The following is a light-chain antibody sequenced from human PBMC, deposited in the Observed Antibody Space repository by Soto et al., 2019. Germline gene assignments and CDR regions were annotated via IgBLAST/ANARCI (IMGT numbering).Light chain of an antibody. J-gene: IGKJ5*01. CDR2: GAS. V-gene: IGKV3-15*01. Sequence: EIVLTQSPATLSFSPGERATLSCRASQGVSSNLAWYQQKPGQAPRLLIYGASTRATGIPARFSGSGSGTEFTLTISSLQSEDFAVYYCQQYNNWPPITFGQGTRLEIK. CDR3: QQYNNWPPIT. CDR1: QGVSSN.